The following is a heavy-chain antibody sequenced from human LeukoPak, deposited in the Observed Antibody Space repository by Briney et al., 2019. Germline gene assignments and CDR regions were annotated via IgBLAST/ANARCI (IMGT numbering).Heavy chain of an antibody. CDR2: IYYSGST. V-gene: IGHV4-59*08. J-gene: IGHJ3*02. CDR3: ARHYDSSGYYSTRAFGI. CDR1: GGSISSYY. D-gene: IGHD3-22*01. Sequence: PSETLSLTCTVSGGSISSYYWSWIRQPPGKGLVWIGYIYYSGSTNYNPFLKSRVTISVDTSKNQFSLKLSSVTAADTAVYYCARHYDSSGYYSTRAFGIWGQGTMVTVPS.